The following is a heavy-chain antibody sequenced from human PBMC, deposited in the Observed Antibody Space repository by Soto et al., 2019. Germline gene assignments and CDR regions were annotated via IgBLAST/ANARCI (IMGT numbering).Heavy chain of an antibody. J-gene: IGHJ4*02. CDR1: GGSISSYY. D-gene: IGHD3-3*01. CDR3: ARVAGIYYDFWSGYYSSAPYYFDY. CDR2: IYYSGST. Sequence: SETLSLTCTVSGGSISSYYWSWIRQPPGKGLEWIGYIYYSGSTNYNPSLKSRVTISVDTSKNQFSLKLSSVTAADTAVYYCARVAGIYYDFWSGYYSSAPYYFDYWGQGTLVTVSS. V-gene: IGHV4-59*01.